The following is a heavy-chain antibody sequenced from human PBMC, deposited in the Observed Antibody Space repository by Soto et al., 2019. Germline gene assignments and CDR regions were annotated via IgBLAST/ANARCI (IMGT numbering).Heavy chain of an antibody. J-gene: IGHJ5*01. CDR3: ARNMPSGSDGFDA. Sequence: PGGSLRLSCAASGFTISNYWMHWVRQVPGKGLVWVSRINSDGSTTNYADSVKGRFTISRDNAKKTLYLQMNSLRAEDTAVYYCARNMPSGSDGFDAWGNETLVIVS. CDR2: INSDGSTT. D-gene: IGHD1-26*01. V-gene: IGHV3-74*01. CDR1: GFTISNYW.